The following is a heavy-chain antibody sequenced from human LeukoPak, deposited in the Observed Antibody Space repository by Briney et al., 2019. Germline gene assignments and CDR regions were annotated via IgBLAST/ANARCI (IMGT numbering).Heavy chain of an antibody. CDR2: INSDGSST. V-gene: IGHV3-74*01. Sequence: GGSLRLSCAASGFTFSSYWMHWVRQAPGKGLVWVSRINSDGSSTSYAGSVKGRFTISRDNAKNTLYLQMNSLRAEDTAVYYCARESSITMELWYFDYWGQGTLVTVSS. D-gene: IGHD3-10*01. CDR3: ARESSITMELWYFDY. CDR1: GFTFSSYW. J-gene: IGHJ4*02.